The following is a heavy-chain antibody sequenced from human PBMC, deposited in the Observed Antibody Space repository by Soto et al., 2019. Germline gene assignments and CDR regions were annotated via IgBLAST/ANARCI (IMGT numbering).Heavy chain of an antibody. V-gene: IGHV4-34*01. CDR1: GGSFSGYY. CDR3: ARRGRDSSGWYAPYYYYYGMDF. Sequence: SETLSLTCAVYGGSFSGYYWSWIRQPPGKGLEWIGEINHSGSTNYNPSLKSRVTISVDTSKNQFSLKLSFVTAADTAVYYCARRGRDSSGWYAPYYYYYGMDFWGQGTTVTVSS. CDR2: INHSGST. D-gene: IGHD6-19*01. J-gene: IGHJ6*02.